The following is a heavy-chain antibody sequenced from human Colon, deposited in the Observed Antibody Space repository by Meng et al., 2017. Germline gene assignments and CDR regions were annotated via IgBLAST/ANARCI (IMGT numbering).Heavy chain of an antibody. CDR3: ARTAMLDS. CDR1: GYTFTSSD. V-gene: IGHV1-8*01. Sequence: PVQSGAEGGKPGAAVKDTCKASGYTFTSSDINWVRQATGRGREGLGWMNTNNGNTRSEQKFQGRVSMTRDTSIGTAYMELSGLTSEDKDVYYCARTAMLDSWGQGTLVTVSS. D-gene: IGHD2-2*01. J-gene: IGHJ5*01. CDR2: MNTNNGNT.